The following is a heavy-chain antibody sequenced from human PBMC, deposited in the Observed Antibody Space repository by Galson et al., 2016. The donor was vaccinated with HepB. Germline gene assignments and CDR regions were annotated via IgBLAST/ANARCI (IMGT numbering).Heavy chain of an antibody. CDR2: FDPEDAET. V-gene: IGHV1-24*01. CDR1: GYTLTELS. D-gene: IGHD6-13*01. J-gene: IGHJ4*02. CDR3: ATEIQESFAYSWYEYH. Sequence: SVKVSCKVSGYTLTELSMHWVRQAPGKGLEWMGGFDPEDAETVYAQEFQGRVTMTEDTSTDTAYMELSSLRSEDTAVYYCATEIQESFAYSWYEYHWGQGTLVTVSS.